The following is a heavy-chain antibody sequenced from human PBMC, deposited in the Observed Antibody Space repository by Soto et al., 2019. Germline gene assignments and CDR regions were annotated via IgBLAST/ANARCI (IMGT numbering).Heavy chain of an antibody. Sequence: GVSLRLSCAASGFTFSRYGMNWLRQAPGKGLEWVASISSTTSYVYYADSVKGRFSTSRDNAKNILYLEMYALRTEDTAVYYCARDPSEGRVGNWFESWGKGTLVTVSS. CDR1: GFTFSRYG. V-gene: IGHV3-21*06. CDR2: ISSTTSYV. CDR3: ARDPSEGRVGNWFES. D-gene: IGHD2-2*01. J-gene: IGHJ5*01.